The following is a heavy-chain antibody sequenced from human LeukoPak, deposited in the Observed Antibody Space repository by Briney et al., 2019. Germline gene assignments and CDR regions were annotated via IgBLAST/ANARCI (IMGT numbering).Heavy chain of an antibody. V-gene: IGHV3-30*02. CDR3: AKALEQWLVQNYYYYMDV. Sequence: GGSLRLSCAASGFNFSSYGMHWVRQAPGKGLEWVAFIRYDGSNKYYADSVKGRFTISRDNSKNTLYLQMNSLRAEDTAVYYCAKALEQWLVQNYYYYMDVWGKGTTVTVSS. CDR1: GFNFSSYG. J-gene: IGHJ6*03. D-gene: IGHD6-19*01. CDR2: IRYDGSNK.